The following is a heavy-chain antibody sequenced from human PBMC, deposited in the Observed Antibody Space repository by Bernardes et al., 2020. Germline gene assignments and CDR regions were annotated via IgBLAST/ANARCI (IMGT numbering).Heavy chain of an antibody. Sequence: ASVKDSCKASGYTFTGYYMHWVRQAPGQGLEWMGWINPNSGCTNYAQKFQGWVTMTRDTSISTAYMELSRLRSDDTAVYYCARGSIIAAAGVYGMDVWGKGTTVTVSS. D-gene: IGHD6-13*01. V-gene: IGHV1-2*04. J-gene: IGHJ6*04. CDR1: GYTFTGYY. CDR3: ARGSIIAAAGVYGMDV. CDR2: INPNSGCT.